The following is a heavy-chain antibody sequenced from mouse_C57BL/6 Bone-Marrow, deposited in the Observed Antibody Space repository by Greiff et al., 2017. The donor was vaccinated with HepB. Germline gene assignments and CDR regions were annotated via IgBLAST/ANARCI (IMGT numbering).Heavy chain of an antibody. V-gene: IGHV5-6*01. Sequence: EVMLVESGGDLVKPGGSLKLSCAASGFTFSSYGMSWVRQTPDKRLEWVATISSGGSYTYYPDSVKGRFTISRDNAKNNLYLQMSHLKSEDTAMYYCASGRSVAYWGQGTLVTVSA. CDR1: GFTFSSYG. J-gene: IGHJ3*01. CDR3: ASGRSVAY. D-gene: IGHD1-1*01. CDR2: ISSGGSYT.